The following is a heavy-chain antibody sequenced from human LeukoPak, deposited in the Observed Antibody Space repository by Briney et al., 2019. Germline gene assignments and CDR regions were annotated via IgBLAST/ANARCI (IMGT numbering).Heavy chain of an antibody. J-gene: IGHJ3*02. D-gene: IGHD1-1*01. CDR3: AVQRVHHGFDI. Sequence: GESLKISCAASGFTFNICTMNWVRQAPGKGLEWVSSISSSSTYVYYADSLKGRFTISRDNGKHSLYLQMNSLRAEDTAVYYCAVQRVHHGFDIWGQGTMVTVSS. CDR2: ISSSSTYV. CDR1: GFTFNICT. V-gene: IGHV3-21*01.